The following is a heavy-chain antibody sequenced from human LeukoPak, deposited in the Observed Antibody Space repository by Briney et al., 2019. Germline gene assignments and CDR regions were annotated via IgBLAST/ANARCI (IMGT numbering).Heavy chain of an antibody. J-gene: IGHJ5*02. CDR2: IIPISGTT. V-gene: IGHV1-69*13. D-gene: IGHD1-26*01. Sequence: ASVKVSCKTSGGTFTSYAITWLRQAPAQGLEWMGKIIPISGTTNYAQKFQGRVTFTADESTSTAYMELSSLRSEDTALYYCARKLRLGGNWFDPWGQGTLVTVSS. CDR1: GGTFTSYA. CDR3: ARKLRLGGNWFDP.